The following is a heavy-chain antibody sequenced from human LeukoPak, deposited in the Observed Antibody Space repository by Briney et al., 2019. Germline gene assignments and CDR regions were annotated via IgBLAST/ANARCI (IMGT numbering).Heavy chain of an antibody. J-gene: IGHJ4*02. CDR1: GGTFSSYA. CDR2: IIPIFGTA. Sequence: ASVKVSCKASGGTFSSYAISWVRQAPGQGLEWMGGIIPIFGTANYAQKFQGRVTITADESTSTAYMELSSLRSEDTAVYYCARDVSGTTGYFDYWGQGTLVTASS. V-gene: IGHV1-69*13. CDR3: ARDVSGTTGYFDY. D-gene: IGHD1-1*01.